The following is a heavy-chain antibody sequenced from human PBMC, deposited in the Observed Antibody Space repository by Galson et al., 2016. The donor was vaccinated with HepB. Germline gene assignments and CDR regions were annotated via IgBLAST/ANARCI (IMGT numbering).Heavy chain of an antibody. Sequence: SLRLSCAASGLIFSNYYISWIRQAPGKGLEWVTYISPSGTTKFYIDSVKGRSTISRDNANHSIYLQMNSLRVEDTAMYYCAASEYGSGSFNYWGQGILVSVSA. J-gene: IGHJ4*02. CDR1: GLIFSNYY. D-gene: IGHD3-10*01. V-gene: IGHV3-11*01. CDR2: ISPSGTTK. CDR3: AASEYGSGSFNY.